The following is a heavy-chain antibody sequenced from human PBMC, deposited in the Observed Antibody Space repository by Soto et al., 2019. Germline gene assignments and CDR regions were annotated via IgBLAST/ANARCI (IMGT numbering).Heavy chain of an antibody. Sequence: QVQLVESGGGVVQPGRSLRLSCAASGFTFSSYGMHWVRQAPGKGLEWVAVIWYDGSNKYYADSVKGRFTISRDNSKNTRYLQMNSLRAEDTAVYYCARGSNDIVVVVAATPGYFDYWGQGTLVTVSS. V-gene: IGHV3-33*01. CDR3: ARGSNDIVVVVAATPGYFDY. CDR2: IWYDGSNK. J-gene: IGHJ4*02. CDR1: GFTFSSYG. D-gene: IGHD2-15*01.